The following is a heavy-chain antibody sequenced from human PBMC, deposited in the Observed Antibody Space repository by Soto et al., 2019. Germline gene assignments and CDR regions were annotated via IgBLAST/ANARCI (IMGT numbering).Heavy chain of an antibody. CDR1: GYTFTSYY. Sequence: ASVKVSCKASGYTFTSYYMHWVRQAHGQGLEWMGIINPSGGSTSYAQKFQGRVTMTRDTSTSTVYMELSSLRSEDTAVYYCARERDIAVTDYYGMDVWGQGTTVTVSS. J-gene: IGHJ6*02. V-gene: IGHV1-46*01. CDR2: INPSGGST. D-gene: IGHD6-19*01. CDR3: ARERDIAVTDYYGMDV.